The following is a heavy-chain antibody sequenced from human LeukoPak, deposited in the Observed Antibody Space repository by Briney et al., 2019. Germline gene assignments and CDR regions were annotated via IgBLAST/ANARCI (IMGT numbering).Heavy chain of an antibody. CDR3: ARPLGLAVFDF. Sequence: VASVTVSCKASGYTFTGYYIYWLRQAPGQGPEWTGWINPNSGVTIYARKFQGRVILTRDASISTAYMELSRLTSDDTAVYYCARPLGLAVFDFWGQGTVITVSS. J-gene: IGHJ3*01. V-gene: IGHV1-2*02. D-gene: IGHD6-25*01. CDR2: INPNSGVT. CDR1: GYTFTGYY.